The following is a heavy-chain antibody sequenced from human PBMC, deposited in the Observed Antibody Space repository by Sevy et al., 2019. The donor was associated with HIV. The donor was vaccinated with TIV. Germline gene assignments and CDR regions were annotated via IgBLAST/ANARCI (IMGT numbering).Heavy chain of an antibody. CDR1: GFNFINNG. Sequence: EGSLRLSCAASGFNFINNGMSWVLQAPGKGLEWVSVISGSGDTTNYADSVKGRFVISRDNSKNTMYLQLNSLRAEDSAAYYCAKDIRVALEVPSPGYGMDVWGHGTSVTVSS. CDR2: ISGSGDTT. D-gene: IGHD1-7*01. J-gene: IGHJ6*02. V-gene: IGHV3-23*01. CDR3: AKDIRVALEVPSPGYGMDV.